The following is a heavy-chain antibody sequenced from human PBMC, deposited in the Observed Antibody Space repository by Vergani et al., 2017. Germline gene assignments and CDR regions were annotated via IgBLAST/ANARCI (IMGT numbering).Heavy chain of an antibody. CDR3: AGDHRDYNNYPGTFDI. CDR2: ISNSGNTI. V-gene: IGHV3-11*01. Sequence: QVQLVESGGGLVKPGGSLRLSCAASGFSFSDHYMTWIRQAPGKGLEWVSYISNSGNTIEYADSVKGRFSISRDNAKSSLFLHMDSLRAEDTAVYYCAGDHRDYNNYPGTFDIWGQGSMVTVSS. D-gene: IGHD5-24*01. J-gene: IGHJ3*02. CDR1: GFSFSDHY.